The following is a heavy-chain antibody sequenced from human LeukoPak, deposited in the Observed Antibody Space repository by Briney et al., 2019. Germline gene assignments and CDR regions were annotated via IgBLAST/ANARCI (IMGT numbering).Heavy chain of an antibody. Sequence: PGGSLRLSCPASGFTVSTSYMNWVRQAPGKGLEWVSVIYGGGSTYYADSVRGRFTISRDNSKNTLYLQMNSPRAEDTALYFCARGYSSGWPDFWGQGTLVTVSS. CDR3: ARGYSSGWPDF. V-gene: IGHV3-53*01. CDR1: GFTVSTSY. CDR2: IYGGGST. J-gene: IGHJ4*02. D-gene: IGHD6-25*01.